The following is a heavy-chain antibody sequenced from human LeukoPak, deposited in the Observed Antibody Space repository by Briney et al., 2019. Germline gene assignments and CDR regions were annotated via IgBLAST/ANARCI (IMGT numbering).Heavy chain of an antibody. J-gene: IGHJ4*02. CDR2: INHSGST. D-gene: IGHD3-10*01. V-gene: IGHV4-34*01. CDR3: AREVRASYGLGSYNY. Sequence: SETLSLTCAVYGGSFSGYYWSWIRQPPGKGLEWIGEINHSGSTNYNPSLKSRVTISVDTSKNQFSLKLSSVTAADTAVYYCAREVRASYGLGSYNYWGQGTLVTVSS. CDR1: GGSFSGYY.